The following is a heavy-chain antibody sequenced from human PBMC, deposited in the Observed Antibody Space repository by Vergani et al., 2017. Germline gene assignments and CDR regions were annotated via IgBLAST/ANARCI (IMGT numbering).Heavy chain of an antibody. V-gene: IGHV3-7*03. CDR2: INEDGSEE. Sequence: EVPLVESGGGLVQPWGSLRLPWAASCFTFSWFWKHWVRQAPGKGLEWVDNINEDGSEEYYVDSVRGRFTISRDNAKNSLYLQMNGLRAEDTAVYYCARGNTGSFDYWGQGTLVTVSS. CDR3: ARGNTGSFDY. CDR1: CFTFSWFW. D-gene: IGHD4-17*01. J-gene: IGHJ4*02.